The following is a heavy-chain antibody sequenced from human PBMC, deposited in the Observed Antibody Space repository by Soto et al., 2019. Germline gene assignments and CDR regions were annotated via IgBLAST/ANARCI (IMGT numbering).Heavy chain of an antibody. Sequence: QVQLVQSGAEVKKPGSSVKVSCKASGGTFSSYAISWVRQAPGQGLEWMGGIIPIFGTANYAQKFQGRVTITADESTSTAYTELSSLRSEDTAVYYCARDLVVVTASGGYFDYWGQGTLVTVSS. V-gene: IGHV1-69*01. J-gene: IGHJ4*02. CDR1: GGTFSSYA. D-gene: IGHD2-21*02. CDR3: ARDLVVVTASGGYFDY. CDR2: IIPIFGTA.